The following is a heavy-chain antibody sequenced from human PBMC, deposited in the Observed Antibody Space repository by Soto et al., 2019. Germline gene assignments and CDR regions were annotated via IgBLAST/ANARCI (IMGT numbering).Heavy chain of an antibody. CDR3: AKALRAARRTGYYGMDV. CDR1: GFTFSSYG. V-gene: IGHV3-30*18. J-gene: IGHJ6*02. Sequence: GGSLRLSCAASGFTFSSYGMHWVRQAPGKGLEWVAVISYDGSNKYYADSVKGRFTIPRDNSKNTLYLQMNSLRAEDTAVCYCAKALRAARRTGYYGMDVWGQGTTVTVSS. D-gene: IGHD6-6*01. CDR2: ISYDGSNK.